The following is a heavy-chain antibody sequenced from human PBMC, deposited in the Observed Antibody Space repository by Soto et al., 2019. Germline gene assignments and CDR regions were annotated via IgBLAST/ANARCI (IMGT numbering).Heavy chain of an antibody. V-gene: IGHV3-73*01. CDR1: GFTFSGSA. D-gene: IGHD3-10*01. CDR3: TPLQWGYGSGMGV. Sequence: EVQLVESGGGLVQPGGSLKLSCAASGFTFSGSAMHWVRQASGKGLEWVGRIRSKANSYATAYAASVKGRFTISRDDSKNTAYLQMNRLKTEDTAVYYCTPLQWGYGSGMGVWGQGTTVTVSS. CDR2: IRSKANSYAT. J-gene: IGHJ6*02.